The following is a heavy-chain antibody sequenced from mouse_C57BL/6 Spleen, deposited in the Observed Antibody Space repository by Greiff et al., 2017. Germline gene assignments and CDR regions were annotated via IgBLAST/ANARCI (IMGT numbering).Heavy chain of an antibody. CDR3: ARSSLPMVTTCAMDY. Sequence: QVQLQQSGAELARPGASVKLSCKASGYTFTSYGISWVKQRTGQGLEWIGEIYPRSGNTYYNEKFKGKATLTADKSSSTAYLELRSLTSEDSAVYFCARSSLPMVTTCAMDYWGQGTSVTVSS. J-gene: IGHJ4*01. D-gene: IGHD2-2*01. CDR1: GYTFTSYG. CDR2: IYPRSGNT. V-gene: IGHV1-81*01.